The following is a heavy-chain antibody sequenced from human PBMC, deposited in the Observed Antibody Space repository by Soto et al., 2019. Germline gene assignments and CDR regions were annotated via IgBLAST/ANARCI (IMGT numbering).Heavy chain of an antibody. J-gene: IGHJ3*02. CDR2: ISWNSGSI. V-gene: IGHV3-9*01. CDR1: GFTFDDYA. CDR3: AKASGSYYGFAFDI. Sequence: GGSLRLSCAASGFTFDDYAMHWVRQAPGKGLEWVSGISWNSGSIGYADSVKGRLTISRDNAKNSLYLQMNSLRAEDTALYYCAKASGSYYGFAFDIWGQGTMVTVSS. D-gene: IGHD1-26*01.